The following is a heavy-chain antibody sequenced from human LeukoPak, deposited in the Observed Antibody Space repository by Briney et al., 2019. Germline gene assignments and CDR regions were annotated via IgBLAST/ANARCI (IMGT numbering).Heavy chain of an antibody. CDR3: ARVPGFWSGYYTDY. CDR2: INPNSGGT. Sequence: ASVKVSCKASGYTFTGYYMHWVRQAPGQGLECMGWINPNSGGTNYAQKFQGRVTMTRDTSISTAYMELSRLRSDDTAVYYCARVPGFWSGYYTDYWGQGTLVTVSS. V-gene: IGHV1-2*02. D-gene: IGHD3-3*01. J-gene: IGHJ4*02. CDR1: GYTFTGYY.